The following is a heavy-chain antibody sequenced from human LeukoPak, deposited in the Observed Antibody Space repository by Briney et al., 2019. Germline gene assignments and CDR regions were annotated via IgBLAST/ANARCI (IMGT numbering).Heavy chain of an antibody. D-gene: IGHD6-19*01. V-gene: IGHV3-21*01. CDR3: ARDLGYSSGPNY. CDR2: ISSSSSYT. J-gene: IGHJ4*02. Sequence: GGSLRLSCAASGFTFSSYSMNWVRQAPGKGLEWVSSISSSSSYTYYVDSVKGRFTISRDNAKNSLYLQMNSLRAENTAVYYCARDLGYSSGPNYWGQGTRVTVSS. CDR1: GFTFSSYS.